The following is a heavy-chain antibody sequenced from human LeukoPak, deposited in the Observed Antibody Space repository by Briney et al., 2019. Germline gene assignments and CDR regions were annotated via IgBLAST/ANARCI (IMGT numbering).Heavy chain of an antibody. CDR3: ARVRGGYYHSNTNWFDP. Sequence: ASVKVSCKASGYTFTSYDINWVRQATGQGLEWMGWMNPNSGNTGYAQKFQGRVTMTRNTSISTAYMELSSLRSEDTAVYYCARVRGGYYHSNTNWFDPWGQGTLVTVSS. V-gene: IGHV1-8*01. CDR1: GYTFTSYD. J-gene: IGHJ5*02. D-gene: IGHD3-22*01. CDR2: MNPNSGNT.